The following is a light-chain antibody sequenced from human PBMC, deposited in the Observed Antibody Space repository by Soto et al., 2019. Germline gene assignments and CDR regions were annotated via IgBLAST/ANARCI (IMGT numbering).Light chain of an antibody. J-gene: IGKJ4*01. Sequence: DIQMNQSPSSLSASVGGKVTITCRASQSISSYLNWYQQKPGKAPNLLIYSASKLHSGVPSRFSGSGSGTDFTLIISSLQPEDFATYYCQQSSSNTLTFGGGTKVDIK. CDR2: SAS. CDR3: QQSSSNTLT. V-gene: IGKV1-39*01. CDR1: QSISSY.